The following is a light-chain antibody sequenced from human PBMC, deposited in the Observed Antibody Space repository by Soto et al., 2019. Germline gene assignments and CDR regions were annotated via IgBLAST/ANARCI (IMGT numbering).Light chain of an antibody. Sequence: IVLTQSPGTLSLSPGERATLSFRASQSVSSNLAWYQQKPGQAPRLLIYGASTRATGIPARFSGSGSGTEFTLTIRSLQSEDFAVYYCQRYNNWPPLNCGQGKRRAIK. CDR2: GAS. V-gene: IGKV3-15*01. CDR3: QRYNNWPPLN. J-gene: IGKJ5*01. CDR1: QSVSSN.